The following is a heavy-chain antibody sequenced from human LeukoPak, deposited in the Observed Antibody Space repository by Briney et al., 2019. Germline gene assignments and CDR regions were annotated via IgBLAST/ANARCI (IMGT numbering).Heavy chain of an antibody. CDR2: LNPNSGNT. Sequence: ASVKVSCKASGYTFTTYDINWVRQATGQGLEWMGWLNPNSGNTGSAQKFQGRVTMTRNTSISTAYMELSSLRAEDTAVYYCARAQVGATLWCAFDIWGQGTMVTVSS. V-gene: IGHV1-8*01. CDR1: GYTFTTYD. CDR3: ARAQVGATLWCAFDI. D-gene: IGHD1-26*01. J-gene: IGHJ3*02.